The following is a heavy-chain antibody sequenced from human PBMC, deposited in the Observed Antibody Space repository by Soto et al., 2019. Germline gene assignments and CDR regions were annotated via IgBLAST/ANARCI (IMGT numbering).Heavy chain of an antibody. V-gene: IGHV1-18*01. CDR2: ISAYNGNT. Sequence: ASVRVSCKASGYTFTSYGISWVRQAPGQGLEWMGWISAYNGNTNYAQKLQGRVTMTTDTSTSTAYMELRSLRSDDTAVYYCARDTGEAYCGGDCYRGPFYYYYGMDVWGQGTTVTVSS. D-gene: IGHD2-21*02. CDR3: ARDTGEAYCGGDCYRGPFYYYYGMDV. CDR1: GYTFTSYG. J-gene: IGHJ6*02.